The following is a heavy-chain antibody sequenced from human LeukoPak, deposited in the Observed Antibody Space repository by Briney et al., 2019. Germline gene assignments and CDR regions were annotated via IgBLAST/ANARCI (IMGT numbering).Heavy chain of an antibody. CDR1: GFTFSSYG. CDR2: IRYDGSNK. J-gene: IGHJ6*03. CDR3: ARDGKWLRFGYYHYHMDV. V-gene: IGHV3-33*01. Sequence: GGSLRLSCAASGFTFSSYGMHWVRQAPGKGLEWVAVIRYDGSNKYYADSVKGRFTISRDNSKNTLYLQMNSLRAEDTAVYYCARDGKWLRFGYYHYHMDVWGKGTTVTVSS. D-gene: IGHD5-12*01.